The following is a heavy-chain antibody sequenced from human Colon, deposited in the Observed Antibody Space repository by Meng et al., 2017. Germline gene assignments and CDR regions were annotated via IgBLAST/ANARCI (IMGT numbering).Heavy chain of an antibody. CDR1: GYTFTSSD. CDR3: ARTAMLDS. Sequence: QLVQPGAEVRKPGASVKVTCKASGYTFTSSDINWVRQATGRGLEWLGWMNPNSGNTGSAQKFQGRVSMTRDTSIGTAYMELSGLTSEDTAVYYCARTAMLDSWGQGTLVTVSS. CDR2: MNPNSGNT. J-gene: IGHJ5*01. V-gene: IGHV1-8*01. D-gene: IGHD2-2*01.